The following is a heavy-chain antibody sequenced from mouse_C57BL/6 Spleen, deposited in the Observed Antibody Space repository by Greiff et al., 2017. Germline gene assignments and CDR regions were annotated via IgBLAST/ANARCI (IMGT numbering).Heavy chain of an antibody. V-gene: IGHV7-3*01. CDR2: IRNKANGYTT. Sequence: DVMLVESGGGLVQPGGSLSLSCAASGFTFTDYYMSWVRQPPGKALEWLGFIRNKANGYTTEYSASVKGRFTISRDNSQSILYLQMNALRSEDSATYYCARYRPNYFDYWGQGTTLTVSS. CDR3: ARYRPNYFDY. CDR1: GFTFTDYY. J-gene: IGHJ2*01.